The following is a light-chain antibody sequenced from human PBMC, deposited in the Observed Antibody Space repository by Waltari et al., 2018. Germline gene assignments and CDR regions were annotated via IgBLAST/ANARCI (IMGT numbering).Light chain of an antibody. CDR2: DVS. Sequence: QSALTQPASVSGSPGQSITISCTGTSSDVGGYNYFSWYQQHPGKAPKLMIYDVSNRPSAVSDRFSGSKSGNTASLTNSGLQAEDEADYYCSSYTRSSTWVFGGGTKLTVL. V-gene: IGLV2-14*03. CDR1: SSDVGGYNY. J-gene: IGLJ3*02. CDR3: SSYTRSSTWV.